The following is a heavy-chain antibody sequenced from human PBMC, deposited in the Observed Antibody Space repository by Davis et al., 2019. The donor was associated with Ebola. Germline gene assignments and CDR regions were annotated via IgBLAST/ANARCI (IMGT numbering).Heavy chain of an antibody. D-gene: IGHD2-15*01. CDR3: ARAARGGSPDY. J-gene: IGHJ4*02. CDR1: GGSFSSYY. CDR2: INHSGST. Sequence: GSLRLSCAVYGGSFSSYYWSWIRQPPGKGLEWIGEINHSGSTNYNPSLKSRVTISVDTSKNQFSLKLSSVTAADTAVYYCARAARGGSPDYWGQGTLVTVSS. V-gene: IGHV4-34*01.